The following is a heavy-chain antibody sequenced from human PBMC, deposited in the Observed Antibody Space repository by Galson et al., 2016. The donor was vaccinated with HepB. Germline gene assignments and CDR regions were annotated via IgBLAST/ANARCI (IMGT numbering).Heavy chain of an antibody. J-gene: IGHJ4*02. D-gene: IGHD1-26*01. Sequence: SVKVSCKASGYTFTSYAMHWVRQAPGQRLEWMGWINAGSGNTEYSQKFQDRVTITRDTSASTAYMEVSSLRSEDTAVYYRARDPLGASTLDYWGQGTLVTVSS. CDR3: ARDPLGASTLDY. CDR2: INAGSGNT. CDR1: GYTFTSYA. V-gene: IGHV1-3*01.